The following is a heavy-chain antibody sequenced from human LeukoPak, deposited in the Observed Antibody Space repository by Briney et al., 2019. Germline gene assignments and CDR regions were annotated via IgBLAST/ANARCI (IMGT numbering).Heavy chain of an antibody. CDR2: IYTSGST. V-gene: IGHV4-4*07. J-gene: IGHJ4*02. D-gene: IGHD3-9*01. Sequence: SETLSLTCTVSGGSISSYYWSWIRQPAGKGLEWIGRIYTSGSTNYKSSLKSRVTISVDTSKKQFSLNLHSVTAADTAVYYCARELLNFNPAGYWGQGTLVTVSS. CDR3: ARELLNFNPAGY. CDR1: GGSISSYY.